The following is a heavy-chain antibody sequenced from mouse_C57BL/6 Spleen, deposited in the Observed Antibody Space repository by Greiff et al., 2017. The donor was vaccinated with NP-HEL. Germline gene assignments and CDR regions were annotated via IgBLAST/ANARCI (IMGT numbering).Heavy chain of an antibody. D-gene: IGHD2-1*01. CDR3: TTAIYYGNYVGY. Sequence: EVQLQQSGAELVRPGASVKLSCTASGFNIKDYYMHWVKQRPEQGLEWIGRIDPEDGDTEYAPKFQGKATMTADTSSYTAYLQLSSLTSEDTAVYYCTTAIYYGNYVGYWGQGTTLTVSS. V-gene: IGHV14-1*01. CDR1: GFNIKDYY. CDR2: IDPEDGDT. J-gene: IGHJ2*01.